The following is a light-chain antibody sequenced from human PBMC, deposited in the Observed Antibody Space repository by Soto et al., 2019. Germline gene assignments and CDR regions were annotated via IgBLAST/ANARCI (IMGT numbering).Light chain of an antibody. J-gene: IGKJ4*01. V-gene: IGKV1D-16*01. CDR1: QDISGW. Sequence: DVQMTQSPSSLSASVGDRVTITSRASQDISGWLAWYQQKPEKAPKTLIYAASLLQTGVPSRFRGSGTGTDFTLTISSLQPEDSATYYGQQYNTYPLTCGGGPKVEIK. CDR2: AAS. CDR3: QQYNTYPLT.